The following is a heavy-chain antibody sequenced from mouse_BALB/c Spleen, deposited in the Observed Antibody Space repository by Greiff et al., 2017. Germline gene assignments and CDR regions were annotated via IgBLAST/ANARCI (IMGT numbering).Heavy chain of an antibody. Sequence: VQLQQSGTVLARPGASVKMSCKASGYTFTSYWMHWVKQRPGQGLEWIGAIYPGNSDTSYNQKFKGKAKLTAVTSTSTAYMELSSLTNEDSAVYYCTRRGNYYGYYFDYWGQGTTLTVSS. J-gene: IGHJ2*01. CDR3: TRRGNYYGYYFDY. CDR2: IYPGNSDT. CDR1: GYTFTSYW. D-gene: IGHD1-2*01. V-gene: IGHV1-5*01.